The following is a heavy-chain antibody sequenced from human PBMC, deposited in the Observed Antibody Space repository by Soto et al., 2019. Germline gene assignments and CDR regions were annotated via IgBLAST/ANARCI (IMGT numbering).Heavy chain of an antibody. CDR2: ISYDGSNK. D-gene: IGHD2-15*01. CDR3: ARERLVFDY. Sequence: PGGSLRLSCAASGFTFSSYAMHWVRQAPGKGLEWVAVISYDGSNKYYADSVKGRFTISRDNSKNTLYLQMNSLRAEDTAVYYCARERLVFDYWGQGTLVTVSS. J-gene: IGHJ4*02. CDR1: GFTFSSYA. V-gene: IGHV3-30-3*01.